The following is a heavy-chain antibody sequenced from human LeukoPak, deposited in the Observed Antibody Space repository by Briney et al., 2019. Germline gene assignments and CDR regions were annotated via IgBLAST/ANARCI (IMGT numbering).Heavy chain of an antibody. Sequence: GGSLRLSCVASGFAFTNYGMMWVRQAPGEGLVWVSYINNDGRSTTYADSVKGRFTISRDNAKNTLYLQMNSLRDDDTAMYYCARNYNGMSYWGQGTLVIVSS. CDR3: ARNYNGMSY. CDR2: INNDGRST. CDR1: GFAFTNYG. J-gene: IGHJ4*02. V-gene: IGHV3-74*01. D-gene: IGHD1-26*01.